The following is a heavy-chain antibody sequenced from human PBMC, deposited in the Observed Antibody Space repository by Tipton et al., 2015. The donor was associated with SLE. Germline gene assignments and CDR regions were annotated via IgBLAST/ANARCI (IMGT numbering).Heavy chain of an antibody. Sequence: SLRLSCAASGFIFSSYALGWVRQAPGKGLEWVSVIYTGGDTYYADSVKGRLTISRDNSKNTVYLQMNSLRAEDTAVYYCAKGGSYARSGLFDYWGQGTLVTVSS. CDR1: GFIFSSYA. J-gene: IGHJ4*02. V-gene: IGHV3-23*03. D-gene: IGHD5-12*01. CDR3: AKGGSYARSGLFDY. CDR2: IYTGGDT.